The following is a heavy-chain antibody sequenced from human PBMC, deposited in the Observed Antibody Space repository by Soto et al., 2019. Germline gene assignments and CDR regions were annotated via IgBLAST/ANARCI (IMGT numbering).Heavy chain of an antibody. Sequence: VGSLRLSCEVSGLYFNNYGINWVRQAPVKGLEWVSSVSKSDYTYYSDSVKGRFTISRDNAKNSVSLQMNSLRSEDTAVYYCAREDSIIIPAVSDFWGQGTRVTVSA. V-gene: IGHV3-21*01. CDR3: AREDSIIIPAVSDF. J-gene: IGHJ4*02. CDR1: GLYFNNYG. CDR2: VSKSDYT. D-gene: IGHD2-2*01.